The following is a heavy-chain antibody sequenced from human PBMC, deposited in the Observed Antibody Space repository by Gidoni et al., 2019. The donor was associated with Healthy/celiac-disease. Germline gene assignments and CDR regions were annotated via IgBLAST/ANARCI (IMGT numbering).Heavy chain of an antibody. CDR2: ISGSGGRK. CDR1: GFTFRSYA. D-gene: IGHD1-26*01. CDR3: AKDIANDYYYGMDV. J-gene: IGHJ6*02. Sequence: EVQLLESGVGLVQPGGSLRLSCAASGFTFRSYAMSWVRQAPGKGLGWVSAISGSGGRKYYADAVKGRFTISRDNSKNTLYLQMNSLRAEDTAVYYCAKDIANDYYYGMDVWGQGTTVTVSS. V-gene: IGHV3-23*01.